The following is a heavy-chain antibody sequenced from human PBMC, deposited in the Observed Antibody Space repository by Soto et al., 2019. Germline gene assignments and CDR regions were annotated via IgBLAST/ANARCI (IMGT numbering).Heavy chain of an antibody. CDR3: ARGRLVVGATLFDY. CDR2: IYYSGST. D-gene: IGHD1-26*01. Sequence: QVQLQESGPGLVKPSQTLSLTCTVSGGSISSGGYYWSWIRQHPGKGLEWIGYIYYSGSTYYNPSLKTRVTISVDTSKNQFSLKLSSVTAADTAVYYCARGRLVVGATLFDYWGQGTLVTVSS. V-gene: IGHV4-31*03. J-gene: IGHJ4*02. CDR1: GGSISSGGYY.